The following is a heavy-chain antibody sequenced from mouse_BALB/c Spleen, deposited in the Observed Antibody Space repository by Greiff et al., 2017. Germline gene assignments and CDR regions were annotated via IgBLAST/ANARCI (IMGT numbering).Heavy chain of an antibody. CDR2: IWSDGST. Sequence: VKLMESGPDLVAPSQSLSITCTVSGFSLTSYGVHWVRQPPGKGLEWLVVIWSDGSTTYNSALKSRLSISKDNSKSQVFLKMNSLQTDDTAMYYCARHDDYDGYFDYWGQGTTLTVSS. D-gene: IGHD2-4*01. J-gene: IGHJ2*01. CDR3: ARHDDYDGYFDY. V-gene: IGHV2-6-2*01. CDR1: GFSLTSYG.